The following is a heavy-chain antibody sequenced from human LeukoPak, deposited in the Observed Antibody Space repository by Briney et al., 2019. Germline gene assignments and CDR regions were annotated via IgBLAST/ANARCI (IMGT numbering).Heavy chain of an antibody. CDR3: ARAYCSGGSCYSLYNWFDP. V-gene: IGHV4-39*01. CDR1: GGSFSGYY. J-gene: IGHJ5*02. Sequence: PSETLSLTCAVYGGSFSGYYWGWIRQPPGKGLEWIGSIYYSGSTYYNPSLKSRVTISVDTSKDQSSLKLSSVTAADTAVYYCARAYCSGGSCYSLYNWFDPWGQGTLVTVSS. CDR2: IYYSGST. D-gene: IGHD2-15*01.